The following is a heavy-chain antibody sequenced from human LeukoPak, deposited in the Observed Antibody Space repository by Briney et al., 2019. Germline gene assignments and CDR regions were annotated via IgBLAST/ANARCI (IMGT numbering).Heavy chain of an antibody. CDR3: ARESGYSSSWYPGY. J-gene: IGHJ4*02. D-gene: IGHD6-13*01. Sequence: GGSLRLSCAASGFTFSSYWMHWVRQAPGKGLVWVSRINSDGSSTSYADSVKGRFTISRDNAKNSLYLQMNSLRAEDTAMYYCARESGYSSSWYPGYWGQGTLVTVSS. V-gene: IGHV3-74*01. CDR1: GFTFSSYW. CDR2: INSDGSST.